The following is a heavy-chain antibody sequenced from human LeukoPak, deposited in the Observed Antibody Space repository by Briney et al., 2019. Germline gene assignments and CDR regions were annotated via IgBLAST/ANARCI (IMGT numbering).Heavy chain of an antibody. Sequence: SVKVSCKASGSTFSSYAISWVRQAPGQGLEWMGGIIPIFGTANYAQKFQGRVTITTDESTSTAYMELSSLRSEDTAVYYCARSIKWLRLDLNWFDPWGQGTLVTVSS. D-gene: IGHD5-12*01. CDR2: IIPIFGTA. V-gene: IGHV1-69*05. CDR3: ARSIKWLRLDLNWFDP. CDR1: GSTFSSYA. J-gene: IGHJ5*02.